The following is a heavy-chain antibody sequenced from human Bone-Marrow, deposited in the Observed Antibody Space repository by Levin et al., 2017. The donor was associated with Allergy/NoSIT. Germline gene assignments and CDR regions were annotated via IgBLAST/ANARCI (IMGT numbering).Heavy chain of an antibody. CDR2: IHSGGRK. CDR3: ARDDVVATNH. CDR1: GFTISTNY. V-gene: IGHV3-66*01. D-gene: IGHD5-12*01. J-gene: IGHJ4*02. Sequence: GESLKISCAASGFTISTNYMSWVRQVPGKGLEWVPIIHSGGRKNYADSVKGRFTISRDNYNNTLYLQMNSLRGEDTAIYYCARDDVVATNHWGQGTLVIVSS.